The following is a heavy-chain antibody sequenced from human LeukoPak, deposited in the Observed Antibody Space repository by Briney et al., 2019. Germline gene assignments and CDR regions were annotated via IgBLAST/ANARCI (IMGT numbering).Heavy chain of an antibody. CDR2: ISSSSSYI. Sequence: GGSLRLSCAASGFTFSSYSMNWARQAPGKGLEWVSSISSSSSYIYYADSVKGRFTISRDNAKNSLYLQMNSLRAEDTAVYYCAKAPSPDYYYGMDVWGQGTTVTVSS. CDR3: AKAPSPDYYYGMDV. V-gene: IGHV3-21*01. J-gene: IGHJ6*02. CDR1: GFTFSSYS.